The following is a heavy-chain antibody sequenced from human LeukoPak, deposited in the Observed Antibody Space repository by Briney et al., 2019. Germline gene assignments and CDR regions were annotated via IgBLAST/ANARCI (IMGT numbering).Heavy chain of an antibody. CDR3: ARDIAAAGGHYYYYYMDV. D-gene: IGHD6-13*01. V-gene: IGHV4-34*01. CDR2: IDHSGST. J-gene: IGHJ6*03. CDR1: GGSFSGYY. Sequence: KPSETLSLTCAVYGGSFSGYYWSSIRQPPAKGLEWIGEIDHSGSTNYNPSLTSRVTISVDTSKNQFSLKLSSVTAADTAVYYCARDIAAAGGHYYYYYMDVWGKGTTVTVSS.